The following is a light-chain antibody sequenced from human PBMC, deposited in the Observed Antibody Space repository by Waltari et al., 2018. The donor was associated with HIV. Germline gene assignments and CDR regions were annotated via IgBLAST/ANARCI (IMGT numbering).Light chain of an antibody. CDR3: GTWDTSLNTVV. CDR2: END. Sequence: SVLTQPPSMSAAPGQRVTISCSGSSSNLGYNYVSWYQQLPGTAPKLLIYENDKRPSASPDRFSASKSGTSASLAITGLQTGDEADYYCGTWDTSLNTVVFGSATKVSVL. V-gene: IGLV1-51*01. CDR1: SSNLGYNY. J-gene: IGLJ1*01.